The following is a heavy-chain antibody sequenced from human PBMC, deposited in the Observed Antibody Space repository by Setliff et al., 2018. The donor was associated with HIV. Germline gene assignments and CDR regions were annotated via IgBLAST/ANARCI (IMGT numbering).Heavy chain of an antibody. CDR3: ARARRDSYDRGRRNYCYIDV. Sequence: ASVKVSCKASGYTFSSYDINWVRQATGQGLEWMGWMNPNRGNTGYAQKFQGRVTMTRDTSISTAYMELNNLKFEDTAVYYCARARRDSYDRGRRNYCYIDVWARGATVTVS. V-gene: IGHV1-8*02. D-gene: IGHD3-22*01. CDR1: GYTFSSYD. CDR2: MNPNRGNT. J-gene: IGHJ6*03.